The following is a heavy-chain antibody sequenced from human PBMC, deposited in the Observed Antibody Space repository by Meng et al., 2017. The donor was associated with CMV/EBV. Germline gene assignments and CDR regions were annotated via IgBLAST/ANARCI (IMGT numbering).Heavy chain of an antibody. CDR2: IIPIFGTA. CDR1: GGTFSSYA. V-gene: IGHV1-69*05. D-gene: IGHD6-13*01. Sequence: SVKLSCKASGGTFSSYAISWVRQAPGQGLEWMGGIIPIFGTANYAQKFQGRVTITTDESTSTAYMELSSLRSEDTAVYYCARDQTIHQQLGDGWFDPWGQGTLVTVSS. J-gene: IGHJ5*02. CDR3: ARDQTIHQQLGDGWFDP.